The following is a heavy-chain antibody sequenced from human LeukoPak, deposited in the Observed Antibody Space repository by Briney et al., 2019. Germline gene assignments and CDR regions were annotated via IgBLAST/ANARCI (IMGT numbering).Heavy chain of an antibody. V-gene: IGHV4-59*01. CDR2: IYYSGST. D-gene: IGHD1-7*01. CDR3: ARDGTGTTLAY. J-gene: IGHJ4*02. Sequence: SETLSLTCTVAGGSISSYYWSWIRQPPGKGLEWIGYIYYSGSTNYNPSLKSRVTISVDTSKDQFSLKLSSVTAADTAVYYCARDGTGTTLAYWGQGTLVTGSS. CDR1: GGSISSYY.